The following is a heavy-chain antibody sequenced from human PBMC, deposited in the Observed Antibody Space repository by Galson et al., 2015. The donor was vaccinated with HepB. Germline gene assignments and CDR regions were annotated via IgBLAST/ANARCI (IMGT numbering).Heavy chain of an antibody. J-gene: IGHJ4*02. CDR3: AREAGLHLGELSPSPSFDY. Sequence: SVKVSCKASGGTFSSYAISWVRQAPGQGLEWMGGIIPIFGTANYAQKFQGRVTITADESTSTAYMELSSLRSEDTAVYYCAREAGLHLGELSPSPSFDYWGQGTLVTVSS. V-gene: IGHV1-69*13. D-gene: IGHD3-16*02. CDR2: IIPIFGTA. CDR1: GGTFSSYA.